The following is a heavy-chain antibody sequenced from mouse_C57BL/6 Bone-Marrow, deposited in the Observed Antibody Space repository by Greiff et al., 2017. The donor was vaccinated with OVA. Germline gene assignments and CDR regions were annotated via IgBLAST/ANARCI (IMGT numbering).Heavy chain of an antibody. CDR3: ARRIGSWFAY. Sequence: VQLVESGPELVKPGASVKISCKASGYAFSSSWMNWVKQRPGKGLEWIGRIYPGDGDTNYNGKFKGKATLTADKSSSTAYMQLSSLTSEDSAVYFCARRIGSWFAYWGQGTLVTVSA. J-gene: IGHJ3*01. D-gene: IGHD2-14*01. CDR2: IYPGDGDT. CDR1: GYAFSSSW. V-gene: IGHV1-82*01.